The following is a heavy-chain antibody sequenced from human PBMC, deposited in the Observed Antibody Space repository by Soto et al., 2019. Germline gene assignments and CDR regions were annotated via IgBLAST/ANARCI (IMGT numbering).Heavy chain of an antibody. Sequence: QVQLQQWGAGLLKPSETLSLTCAVYGGSFSGYYWSWIRQPPGKGLEWIGEINHSGSTNYNPSLKGRVTISVDTSKNQFSLKLSSVTAADTAVYYCARVPYSTPAYWGQGTLVTVSS. V-gene: IGHV4-34*01. CDR2: INHSGST. CDR1: GGSFSGYY. D-gene: IGHD6-13*01. J-gene: IGHJ4*02. CDR3: ARVPYSTPAY.